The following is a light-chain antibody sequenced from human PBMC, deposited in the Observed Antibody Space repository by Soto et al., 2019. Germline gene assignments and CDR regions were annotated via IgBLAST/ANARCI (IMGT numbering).Light chain of an antibody. CDR3: QQRSNWLIT. J-gene: IGKJ5*01. CDR1: QFVGNKF. CDR2: DAS. Sequence: EIVLTQSPGTLSLSPGERAILSCRASQFVGNKFLAWYQQKPGQAPRLLIYDASNRATGIPAKFSGSGSGTDFTLTISSLEPEDFAVYYCQQRSNWLITFGQGTRLEVK. V-gene: IGKV3-11*01.